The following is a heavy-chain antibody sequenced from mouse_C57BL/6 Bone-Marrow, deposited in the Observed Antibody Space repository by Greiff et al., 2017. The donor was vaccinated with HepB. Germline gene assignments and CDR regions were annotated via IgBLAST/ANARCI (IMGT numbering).Heavy chain of an antibody. Sequence: QVQLQQSGAELVRPGASVKLSCKASGYTFTDYYINWVKQRPGQGLEWIARIYPGSGNTYYNEKYKGKATLTAEKSSSTAYMQLSSLTSEDAADYFCARRRGHYDDDYEAMDDWGQGTSVTVSS. D-gene: IGHD2-13*01. CDR2: IYPGSGNT. CDR1: GYTFTDYY. V-gene: IGHV1-76*01. CDR3: ARRRGHYDDDYEAMDD. J-gene: IGHJ4*01.